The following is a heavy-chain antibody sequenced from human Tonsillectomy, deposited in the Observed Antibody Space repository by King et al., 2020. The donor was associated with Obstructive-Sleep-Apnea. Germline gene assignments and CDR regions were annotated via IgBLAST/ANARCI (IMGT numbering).Heavy chain of an antibody. Sequence: QLQESGPGLVKTSETLSLTCTVSGGSISSYYWSWIRPPPGKGLEWIGFIYYSGSTNYNPSLKSRVTISVDTSKNQFSLKLSSVTAADTAVYYCARDGVAAGTLDYWGQGTLVTVSS. CDR1: GGSISSYY. CDR2: IYYSGST. CDR3: ARDGVAAGTLDY. V-gene: IGHV4-59*01. D-gene: IGHD6-13*01. J-gene: IGHJ4*02.